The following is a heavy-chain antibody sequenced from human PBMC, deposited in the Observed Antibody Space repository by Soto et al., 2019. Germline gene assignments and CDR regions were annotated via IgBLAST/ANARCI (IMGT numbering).Heavy chain of an antibody. CDR1: GYTFTSYG. Sequence: GASVKVSCKASGYTFTSYGISWVRQAPGQGLEWMGRISAYNGNTNYAQKLQGRVTMTTDTSTSTAYMELRSLRSDDTAVYYCARSVGYCSSTSCYIDYWGQGTLVTVSS. CDR3: ARSVGYCSSTSCYIDY. D-gene: IGHD2-2*02. V-gene: IGHV1-18*01. J-gene: IGHJ4*02. CDR2: ISAYNGNT.